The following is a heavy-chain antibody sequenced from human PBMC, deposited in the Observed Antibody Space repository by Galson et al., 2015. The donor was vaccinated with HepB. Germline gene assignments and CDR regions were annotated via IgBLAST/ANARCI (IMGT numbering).Heavy chain of an antibody. CDR1: GFTFSSYS. V-gene: IGHV3-21*01. CDR2: ISSSSSYI. Sequence: LRLSCAASGFTFSSYSMNWVRQAPGKGLEWVSSISSSSSYIYYADSVKGRFTISRDNAKNSLYLQMNSLTAEDTAVYYCARNLRIAAAGQHFDFWGQGTLVTVSS. CDR3: ARNLRIAAAGQHFDF. D-gene: IGHD6-13*01. J-gene: IGHJ4*02.